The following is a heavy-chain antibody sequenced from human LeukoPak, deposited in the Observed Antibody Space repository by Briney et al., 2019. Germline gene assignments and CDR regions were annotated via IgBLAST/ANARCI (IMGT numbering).Heavy chain of an antibody. J-gene: IGHJ4*02. Sequence: PGGSLRLSCAASGFTFNSHGMHWVRQAPGKGLEWVAVIWYDGSNKYYADSVKGRFTISRGNSKNTVYLQMNNLRAEDTAVYYCARGNGYNQGGHFDYWGQGTLVTVSS. V-gene: IGHV3-33*01. D-gene: IGHD5-24*01. CDR2: IWYDGSNK. CDR1: GFTFNSHG. CDR3: ARGNGYNQGGHFDY.